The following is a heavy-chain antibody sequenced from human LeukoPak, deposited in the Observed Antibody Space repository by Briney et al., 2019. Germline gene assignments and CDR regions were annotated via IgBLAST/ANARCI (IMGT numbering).Heavy chain of an antibody. CDR3: ARADENYYGSGSYLTAYFQH. D-gene: IGHD3-10*01. J-gene: IGHJ1*01. CDR2: INPNSGGT. V-gene: IGHV1-2*02. CDR1: GYTFTGYY. Sequence: ASVKVSCKASGYTFTGYYMHWVRQAPGQGLEWMGWINPNSGGTNYAQKFQGRVTMTRGTSISTAYMELSRLRSDDTAVYYCARADENYYGSGSYLTAYFQHWGQGTLVTVSS.